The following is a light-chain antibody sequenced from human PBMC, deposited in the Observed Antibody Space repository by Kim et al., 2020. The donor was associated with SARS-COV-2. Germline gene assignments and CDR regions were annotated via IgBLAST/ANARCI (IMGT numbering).Light chain of an antibody. CDR1: KLEERY. CDR2: EDT. Sequence: VSPGQTASITSSGPKLEERYTCWYHKKSGQSPLLVIYEDTKRPSGIPERFSGTTSGDTATLTISGTQAVDEADYYCQAWDSSTARVFGGGTQLTVL. CDR3: QAWDSSTARV. J-gene: IGLJ3*02. V-gene: IGLV3-1*01.